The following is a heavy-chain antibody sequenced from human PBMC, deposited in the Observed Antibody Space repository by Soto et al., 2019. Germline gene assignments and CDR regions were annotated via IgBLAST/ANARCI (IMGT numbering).Heavy chain of an antibody. CDR2: IYYSGST. D-gene: IGHD3-3*01. J-gene: IGHJ3*02. CDR3: ARDLAIFGVVTYDAFDI. V-gene: IGHV4-30-4*01. Sequence: SETQRLTGTVSGGSISSGDYYWSWIRQPPGKGLEWIGYIYYSGSTYYNPSLKSRVTISVDTSKNQFSLKLSSVTAADTAVYYCARDLAIFGVVTYDAFDIWGQGTMVTVSS. CDR1: GGSISSGDYY.